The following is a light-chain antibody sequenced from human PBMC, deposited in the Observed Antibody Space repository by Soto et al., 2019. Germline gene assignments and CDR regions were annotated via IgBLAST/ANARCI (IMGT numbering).Light chain of an antibody. CDR1: QSVSSSY. CDR3: QQYGSSLYT. V-gene: IGKV3-20*01. Sequence: EVVLTQSPGTLSLSPGERATLSCRASQSVSSSYLAWYQQKPDQAPRLLIYGVSSRAPGIPDRFSGGGSGTDFTLTISRLEPEDFAVYYCQQYGSSLYTFGQGTKLEIK. CDR2: GVS. J-gene: IGKJ2*01.